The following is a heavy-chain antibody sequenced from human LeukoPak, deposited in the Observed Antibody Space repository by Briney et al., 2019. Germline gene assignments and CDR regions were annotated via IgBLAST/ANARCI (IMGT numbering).Heavy chain of an antibody. CDR1: GCTFTSYD. V-gene: IGHV1-8*01. CDR3: ARGTGYCSSTSCYPSGHYYGMDV. J-gene: IGHJ6*02. CDR2: MNPNSGNT. D-gene: IGHD2-2*01. Sequence: ASVKVSCKASGCTFTSYDINWVRQATGQGLEWMGWMNPNSGNTGYAQKFQGRVTMTRNTSISTAYMELSSLRSEDTAVYYCARGTGYCSSTSCYPSGHYYGMDVWGQGTTVTVSS.